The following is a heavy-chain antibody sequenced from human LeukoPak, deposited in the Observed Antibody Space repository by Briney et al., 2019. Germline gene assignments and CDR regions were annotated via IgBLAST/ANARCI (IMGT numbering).Heavy chain of an antibody. D-gene: IGHD3-10*01. J-gene: IGHJ4*02. CDR3: AKEGGRWFGELSTYYFDY. Sequence: PGGSLRLSCAASGFTFSSYAMSWVRQAPGKGLEWVSAISGSGGSTYYADSVKGRFTISRDNSKNTLYLQMNSLRAEDTAVYYCAKEGGRWFGELSTYYFDYWGQGTLVTVSS. CDR1: GFTFSSYA. CDR2: ISGSGGST. V-gene: IGHV3-23*01.